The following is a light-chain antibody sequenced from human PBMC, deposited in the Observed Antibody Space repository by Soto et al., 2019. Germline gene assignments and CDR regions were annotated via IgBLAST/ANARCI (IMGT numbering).Light chain of an antibody. J-gene: IGKJ3*01. CDR2: DAS. CDR3: QQFHDWPMT. V-gene: IGKV3-11*01. Sequence: EIVMTQSPATLSLSPGERATLSCRASQSVNSKLAWYQQKPGQSPRLLIYDASNRATGIPARFSGSGSGTDFTLTISSLEPEDFAVYYCQQFHDWPMTFGPGTKVDIK. CDR1: QSVNSK.